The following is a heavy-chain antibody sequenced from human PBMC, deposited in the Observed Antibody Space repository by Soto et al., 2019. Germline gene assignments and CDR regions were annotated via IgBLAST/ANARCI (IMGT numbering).Heavy chain of an antibody. D-gene: IGHD2-15*01. CDR2: IQSGGST. Sequence: EVQLVESGGGLVQPGGSLRLSCAASGFTVSSKYMSWVRQAPGKGLEWVSLIQSGGSTYYAGSVKGRFTISRDNSENTVFLQMISWVVEATAVYSCTRDDVPCSGGRCYGVPMDVW. J-gene: IGHJ6*03. V-gene: IGHV3-66*01. CDR3: TRDDVPCSGGRCYGVPMDV. CDR1: GFTVSSKY.